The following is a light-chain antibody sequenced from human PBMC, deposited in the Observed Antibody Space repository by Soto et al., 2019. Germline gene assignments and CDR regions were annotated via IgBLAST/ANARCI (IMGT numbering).Light chain of an antibody. Sequence: QPVLTQPASVSGSPGQSITISCTGTSSDVGNHNYVSWYQQHPGKAPKLMIYEVSYRPSGVSNRFSGSKSGNTASLTISGLQTEDEATYYCSSYTSTTTWVFGGGTQLTVL. J-gene: IGLJ3*02. V-gene: IGLV2-14*01. CDR3: SSYTSTTTWV. CDR2: EVS. CDR1: SSDVGNHNY.